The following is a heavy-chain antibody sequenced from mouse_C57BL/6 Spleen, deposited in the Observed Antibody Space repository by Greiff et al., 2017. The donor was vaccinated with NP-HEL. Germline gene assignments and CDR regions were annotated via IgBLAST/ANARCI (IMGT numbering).Heavy chain of an antibody. CDR3: ARSPNWGGYYFDY. D-gene: IGHD4-1*01. Sequence: VQLQQPGAELVRPGSSVKLSCKASGYTFTSYWMHWVKQRPIQGLEWIGNIDPSDSETHYNQKFKDKATFTVDKSSSTAYMQLSSLTSEDSAVYYCARSPNWGGYYFDYWGQGTTLTVSS. J-gene: IGHJ2*01. CDR1: GYTFTSYW. CDR2: IDPSDSET. V-gene: IGHV1-52*01.